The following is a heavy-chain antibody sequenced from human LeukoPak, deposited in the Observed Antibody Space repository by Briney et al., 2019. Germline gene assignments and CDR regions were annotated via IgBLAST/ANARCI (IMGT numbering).Heavy chain of an antibody. CDR3: AKDPSGSYFDY. V-gene: IGHV3-7*05. J-gene: IGHJ4*02. CDR2: IKEDGSEQ. D-gene: IGHD1-26*01. CDR1: GFTFSTYW. Sequence: GGSLRLSCAASGFTFSTYWMSWVRQAPGKGLEWVANIKEDGSEQYYVDSVKGRFTISRDNAKNSLYLQMNSLRAEDTAVYYCAKDPSGSYFDYWGQGTLVTVSS.